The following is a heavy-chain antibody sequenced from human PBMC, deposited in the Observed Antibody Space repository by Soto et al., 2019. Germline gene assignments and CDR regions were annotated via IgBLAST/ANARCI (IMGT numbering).Heavy chain of an antibody. Sequence: PGGSLRLFCAASGFTFNNHVMHWVRQVPGKGLEWVSRICNDGNGKYYANSVKGRFTISRDNAKNSLYLQMNSLRAEDTAVYYCASPIWFGESNFDYWGQGTLVTVSS. J-gene: IGHJ4*02. V-gene: IGHV3-21*01. CDR1: GFTFNNHV. CDR2: ICNDGNGK. CDR3: ASPIWFGESNFDY. D-gene: IGHD3-10*01.